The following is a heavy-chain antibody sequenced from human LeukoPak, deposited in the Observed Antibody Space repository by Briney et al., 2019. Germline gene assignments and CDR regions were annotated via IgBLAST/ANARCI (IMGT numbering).Heavy chain of an antibody. CDR3: ARARYSGKLFDY. CDR1: GGSISSGGYY. J-gene: IGHJ4*02. D-gene: IGHD1-26*01. V-gene: IGHV4-31*03. CDR2: IYYSGST. Sequence: SQTLSLTCTVSGGSISSGGYYWSWIRQHPGKGLEWIGYIYYSGSTYYNPSLKSRVTISVDTSKNQFSLKLSSVTAADTAVYYCARARYSGKLFDYWGQGTLVSVSS.